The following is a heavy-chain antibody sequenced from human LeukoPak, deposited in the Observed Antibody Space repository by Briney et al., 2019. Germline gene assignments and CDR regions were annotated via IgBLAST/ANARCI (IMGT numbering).Heavy chain of an antibody. Sequence: VNVSCKTSGYTFTGQYLHWVRQAPGQGLEWMGWINPNRGGTKSAHKFQSTFIMTRVTSISTAYMELRCLSSDDTAVYYCARGRQLHLGELFPYAEFFQPWGQGTLVTVFS. CDR1: GYTFTGQY. V-gene: IGHV1-2*02. CDR3: ARGRQLHLGELFPYAEFFQP. D-gene: IGHD3-16*01. CDR2: INPNRGGT. J-gene: IGHJ1*01.